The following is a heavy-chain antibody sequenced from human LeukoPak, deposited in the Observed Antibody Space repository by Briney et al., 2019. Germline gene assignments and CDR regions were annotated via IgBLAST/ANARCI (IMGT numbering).Heavy chain of an antibody. CDR2: ISHSGRT. Sequence: PSETLSLTCTVSGDSITTFYWSWIRQPPGKGLDWIGYISHSGRTDYNPSLRSRVTISVGTSKNQFSLKLSSVTAADTAVYYCARHDYTNPRVDYWGRGTLVTVSS. CDR3: ARHDYTNPRVDY. J-gene: IGHJ4*02. D-gene: IGHD4-11*01. CDR1: GDSITTFY. V-gene: IGHV4-59*08.